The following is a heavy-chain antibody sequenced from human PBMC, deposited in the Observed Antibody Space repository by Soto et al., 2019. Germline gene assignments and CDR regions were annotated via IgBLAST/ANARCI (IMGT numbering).Heavy chain of an antibody. CDR2: ISAYNGNT. CDR1: GYTFTSYG. D-gene: IGHD1-1*01. J-gene: IGHJ5*02. V-gene: IGHV1-18*01. CDR3: ARVAWRTFDRHNWFDP. Sequence: GASVKVSCKASGYTFTSYGISWVRQAPGQGLEWMGWISAYNGNTNYAQKLQGRVTMTTDTSTSTAYMELRSLRSDDTAVYYCARVAWRTFDRHNWFDPWGQGTLVTVSS.